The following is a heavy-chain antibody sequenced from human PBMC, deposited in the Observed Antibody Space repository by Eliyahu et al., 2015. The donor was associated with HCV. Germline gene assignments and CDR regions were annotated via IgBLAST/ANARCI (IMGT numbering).Heavy chain of an antibody. J-gene: IGHJ4*02. CDR1: GFXFXXAW. V-gene: IGHV3-15*01. D-gene: IGHD6-13*01. CDR3: TTAHSSSWYRSRDY. Sequence: EVQLVESGGGLVKPGGSLRLSCAAXGFXFXXAWMSWVRQAPGKGLGWVGHIKSKTDGGTTDYAAPVKGRFTISRDDSKNTLYLQMNSLKTEDTAVYYCTTAHSSSWYRSRDYWGQGTLVTVSS. CDR2: IKSKTDGGTT.